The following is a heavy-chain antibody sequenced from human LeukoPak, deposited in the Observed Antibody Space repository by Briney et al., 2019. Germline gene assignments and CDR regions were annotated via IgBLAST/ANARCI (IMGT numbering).Heavy chain of an antibody. CDR1: GGSISTNNYY. V-gene: IGHV4-39*01. Sequence: SETLSLTCTASGGSISTNNYYWGWIRQPPGKGLEWIGSIYYSGSTYYNPSLKSRVTLSVDTSKEQISLKLSSVTATDTAVYYCARLPMFGFLSWGQGTLVTVSS. CDR2: IYYSGST. D-gene: IGHD3-10*02. J-gene: IGHJ4*02. CDR3: ARLPMFGFLS.